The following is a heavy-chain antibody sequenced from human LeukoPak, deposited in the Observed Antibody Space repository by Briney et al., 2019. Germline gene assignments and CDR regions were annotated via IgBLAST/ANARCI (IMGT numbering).Heavy chain of an antibody. V-gene: IGHV3-48*01. CDR2: ISGSSSTI. D-gene: IGHD3-10*01. Sequence: GGSLRLSCAASGFTFSSYSMTWVRQAPGKGLEWVSYISGSSSTIYYADSVKGRFTISRDNAKNSLYLQMNSLRAEDTAVYYCARDCEWCGSGSYPTLLFRYYGMDVWGQGTTVTVSS. J-gene: IGHJ6*02. CDR1: GFTFSSYS. CDR3: ARDCEWCGSGSYPTLLFRYYGMDV.